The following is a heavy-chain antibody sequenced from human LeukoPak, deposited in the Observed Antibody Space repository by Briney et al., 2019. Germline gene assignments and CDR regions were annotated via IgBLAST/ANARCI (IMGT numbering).Heavy chain of an antibody. CDR3: ARDLGPYCGGDCYSGDY. J-gene: IGHJ4*02. D-gene: IGHD2-21*02. CDR2: INPNSGGT. Sequence: GASVKVSCKASGYTFTGYYMHWVRQAPGQGLEWMGWINPNSGGTNYAQKFQGRVTMTRDTSISTAYMELSRLRSDDTAVYYCARDLGPYCGGDCYSGDYWGQGTLVTVSS. V-gene: IGHV1-2*02. CDR1: GYTFTGYY.